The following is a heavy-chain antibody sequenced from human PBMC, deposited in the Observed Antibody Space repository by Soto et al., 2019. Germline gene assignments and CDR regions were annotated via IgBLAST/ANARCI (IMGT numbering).Heavy chain of an antibody. D-gene: IGHD5-18*01. J-gene: IGHJ6*02. V-gene: IGHV1-18*01. Sequence: ASVKVSWKASGYTFTSYGISWVRQAPGQGLEWMGWISAYNGNTNYTQKLQGRVTMTTDTSTSTAYMELRSLRSDDTAVYYCASKSVGYGYGAYYVMDGWGQGTTVTVSS. CDR2: ISAYNGNT. CDR1: GYTFTSYG. CDR3: ASKSVGYGYGAYYVMDG.